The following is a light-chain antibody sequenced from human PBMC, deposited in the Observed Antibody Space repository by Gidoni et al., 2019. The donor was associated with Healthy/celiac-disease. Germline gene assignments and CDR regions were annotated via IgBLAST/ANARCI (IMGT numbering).Light chain of an antibody. J-gene: IGLJ3*02. V-gene: IGLV2-8*01. CDR1: SNDIGRFNY. CDR2: EVA. Sequence: QSALTQPPSASGSPGQSVTISCTGTSNDIGRFNYVSWYQQYPGKAPKVLIYEVAKRPSGVPGRFSGSKSGNTASLTVSGLQAEDEADYYCSSYAHSSNWVFGGGTKLTVL. CDR3: SSYAHSSNWV.